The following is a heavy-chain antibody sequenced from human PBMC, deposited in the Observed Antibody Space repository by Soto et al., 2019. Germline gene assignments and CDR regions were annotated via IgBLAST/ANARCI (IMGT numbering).Heavy chain of an antibody. J-gene: IGHJ6*02. Sequence: QVQLVQSGAEVKKPGASVKVSCKASGYTFTSYGISWVRQAPGQGLEWMGWISAYNGNTNYAQKLQGRVTMTTDTSKSTAYMELRSLRSDDTAVYYCARVGYGIFGVVPYYGMDVWGQGTTVTVSS. CDR3: ARVGYGIFGVVPYYGMDV. V-gene: IGHV1-18*01. D-gene: IGHD3-3*01. CDR2: ISAYNGNT. CDR1: GYTFTSYG.